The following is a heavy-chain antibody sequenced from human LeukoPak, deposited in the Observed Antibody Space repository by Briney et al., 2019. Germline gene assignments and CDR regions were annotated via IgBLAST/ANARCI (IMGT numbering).Heavy chain of an antibody. D-gene: IGHD4-17*01. J-gene: IGHJ4*02. CDR2: ISAYNGNT. CDR3: ARADTPMTTVTNIDY. Sequence: ASVKVSCKASGYTFTSYGISWVRQAPGQGLEWMGWISAYNGNTNYAQKLQGRVTMTTDTSTSTAYMELRSLRSDDTAVYYCARADTPMTTVTNIDYWGQGTLVTVSS. CDR1: GYTFTSYG. V-gene: IGHV1-18*01.